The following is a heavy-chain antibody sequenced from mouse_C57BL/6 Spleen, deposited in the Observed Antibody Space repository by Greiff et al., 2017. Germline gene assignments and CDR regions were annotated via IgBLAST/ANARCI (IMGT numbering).Heavy chain of an antibody. CDR2: IYPRSGNT. Sequence: QVHVKQSGAELARPGASVKLSCKASGYTFTSYGISWVKQRTGQGLEWIGEIYPRSGNTYYNEKFKGKATLTADKSSSTAYMELRSLTSEDSAVYFCARGDGSSYNAMDYWGQGTSVTVSS. J-gene: IGHJ4*01. V-gene: IGHV1-81*01. CDR1: GYTFTSYG. CDR3: ARGDGSSYNAMDY. D-gene: IGHD1-1*01.